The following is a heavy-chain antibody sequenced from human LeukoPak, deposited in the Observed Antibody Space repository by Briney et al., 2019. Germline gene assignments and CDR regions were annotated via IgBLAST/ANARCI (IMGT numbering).Heavy chain of an antibody. D-gene: IGHD2-21*02. CDR3: ARDLVTTIDSFDY. Sequence: PGGSLRLSCAASGFTFSSYCMHWVRQAPGKGLVWVSRINSDGTSTSYADSVKGRFTISRGNAKNTLYLQMNSLRAEDTAVYYCARDLVTTIDSFDYWGQGTLVTVSS. CDR1: GFTFSSYC. J-gene: IGHJ4*02. V-gene: IGHV3-74*01. CDR2: INSDGTST.